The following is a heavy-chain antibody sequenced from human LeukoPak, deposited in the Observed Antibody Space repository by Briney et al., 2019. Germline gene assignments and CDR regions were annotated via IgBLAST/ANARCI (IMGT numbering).Heavy chain of an antibody. V-gene: IGHV3-53*01. CDR1: GFTVSNNY. CDR2: IRSSGIT. J-gene: IGHJ5*02. D-gene: IGHD2-15*01. Sequence: GGSLRLSCAASGFTVSNNYISWVRQAPGKGLEWVSVIRSSGITYYADSVKGRFAVSRDVSQNTVYLQMTSLRTEATAMYYCARHGYCSGGTCYAESRLDPWGQGTLVTVSS. CDR3: ARHGYCSGGTCYAESRLDP.